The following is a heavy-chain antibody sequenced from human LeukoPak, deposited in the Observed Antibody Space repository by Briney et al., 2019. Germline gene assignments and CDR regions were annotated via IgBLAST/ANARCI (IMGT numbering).Heavy chain of an antibody. J-gene: IGHJ4*02. CDR3: TRYSNDHFDY. D-gene: IGHD6-13*01. CDR2: IAYDGSRA. CDR1: GFTFGGYG. V-gene: IGHV3-33*01. Sequence: GGSLRLPCAGSGFTFGGYGMHWFRQTPGKGLEWVAVIAYDGSRAFYADSVKGRFTISRDNSKNTMSVQMDDLRAEDTAVYYCTRYSNDHFDYWGQGTLVTVSS.